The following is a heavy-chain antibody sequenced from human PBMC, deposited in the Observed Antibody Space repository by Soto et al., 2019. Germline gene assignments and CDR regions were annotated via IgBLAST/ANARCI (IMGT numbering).Heavy chain of an antibody. D-gene: IGHD4-4*01. CDR1: GGSFSGYY. J-gene: IGHJ6*02. CDR2: INHSGST. Sequence: ETLSLTCAVYGGSFSGYYWSWIRQPPGKGLEWIGEINHSGSTNYNPSLKSRVTISVDTSKNQFSLKLSSVTAADTAVYYCATTVHYYYYGMDVWGQGTTVTVSS. V-gene: IGHV4-34*01. CDR3: ATTVHYYYYGMDV.